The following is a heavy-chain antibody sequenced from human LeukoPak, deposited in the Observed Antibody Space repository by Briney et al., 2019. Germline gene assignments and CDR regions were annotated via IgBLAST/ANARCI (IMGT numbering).Heavy chain of an antibody. D-gene: IGHD3-10*01. J-gene: IGHJ3*02. Sequence: PSETLSLTCAVYGESFRGYYWTWIRQTPGKGLEWIGEIDHIGRTTYNPSLKSRVTISVDTSKNQFSLKLSSVTAADTAVYYCARVDHIGLWFGAPTDYDAFDIWGQGTMVTVSS. CDR2: IDHIGRT. CDR1: GESFRGYY. V-gene: IGHV4-34*01. CDR3: ARVDHIGLWFGAPTDYDAFDI.